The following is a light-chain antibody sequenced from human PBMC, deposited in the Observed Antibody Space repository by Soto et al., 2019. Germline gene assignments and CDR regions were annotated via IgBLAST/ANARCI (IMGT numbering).Light chain of an antibody. CDR3: QSYDNSLNHVV. J-gene: IGLJ2*01. V-gene: IGLV1-40*01. Sequence: QSVLTQPPSVSGAPGQRVTIPCTGSSSNIGSFYDVHWYQQLPGTVPKLLIYSDNNRPSGVPDRFSGSKSGTAASLAITGLQAEDEADHYCQSYDNSLNHVVFGGGTQLTVL. CDR1: SSNIGSFYD. CDR2: SDN.